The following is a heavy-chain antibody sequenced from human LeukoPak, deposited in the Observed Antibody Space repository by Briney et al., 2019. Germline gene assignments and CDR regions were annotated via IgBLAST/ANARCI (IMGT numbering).Heavy chain of an antibody. CDR3: AKDKGRTMVRGSFDY. J-gene: IGHJ4*02. CDR2: IRYDGSNK. D-gene: IGHD3-10*01. Sequence: AGGSLRLSCAASGFTFSSYGMHWVRQAPGKGLEWVAFIRYDGSNKYYADSVKGRFTISRDNSKNTLYLQMNSLRAEDTAVYYCAKDKGRTMVRGSFDYWGQGTLVTVSS. V-gene: IGHV3-30*02. CDR1: GFTFSSYG.